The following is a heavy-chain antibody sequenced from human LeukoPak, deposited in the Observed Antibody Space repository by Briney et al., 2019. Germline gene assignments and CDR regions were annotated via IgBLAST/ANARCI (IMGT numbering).Heavy chain of an antibody. CDR3: ARDAAARYCSGGNCYPNWFDP. V-gene: IGHV1-46*01. D-gene: IGHD2-15*01. J-gene: IGHJ5*02. CDR2: INPGGGST. CDR1: GYSFTSYY. Sequence: ASVKISCKSSGYSFTSYYMHWVRQAPGQGLEWMGIINPGGGSTSYAQKFQGRVTMTRDTSASTVYMELSSLRSEDTAVYYCARDAAARYCSGGNCYPNWFDPWGQGTLVTVSS.